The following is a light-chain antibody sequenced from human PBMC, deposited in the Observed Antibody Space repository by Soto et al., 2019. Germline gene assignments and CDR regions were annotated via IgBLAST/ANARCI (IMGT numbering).Light chain of an antibody. CDR1: SSDVGIYNY. CDR2: EVT. CDR3: SSYVTNRRV. V-gene: IGLV2-14*01. J-gene: IGLJ3*02. Sequence: QSALTQPASVSGSPGQSIAISCTGSSSDVGIYNYVSWYQQHPGKVPKLIIYEVTNRPSGVSNRFSGSKSGNTASLTISGLQAEDEADYYCSSYVTNRRVFGGGTKVTVL.